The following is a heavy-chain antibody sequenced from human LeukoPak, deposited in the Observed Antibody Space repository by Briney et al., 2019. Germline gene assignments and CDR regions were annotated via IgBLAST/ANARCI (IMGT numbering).Heavy chain of an antibody. CDR1: GFTFSSYA. D-gene: IGHD1-26*01. CDR3: ARAGGNSPECFQH. CDR2: ISYDGSNK. J-gene: IGHJ1*01. V-gene: IGHV3-30*01. Sequence: GSLRLSCAASGFTFSSYAMHWVRQAPGKGLEWVAVISYDGSNKYYADSVKGRFTISRDNSKNTLYLQMNSLRAEDTAVYYCARAGGNSPECFQHWGQGTLVTVSS.